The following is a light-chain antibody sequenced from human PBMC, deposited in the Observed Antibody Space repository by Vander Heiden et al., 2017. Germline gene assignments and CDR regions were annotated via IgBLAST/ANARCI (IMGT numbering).Light chain of an antibody. CDR1: SSDVGGYNY. J-gene: IGLJ3*02. CDR2: DVT. Sequence: SALTQPAPVPGSPGHPVPMSCTGTSSDVGGYNYVSWYQQQPGKAPNLMIYDVTNRPSGVSNRFSGSKSGNTASLTISGLQAEDEADYFCSAYASSNARVFGGGTKLTVL. CDR3: SAYASSNARV. V-gene: IGLV2-14*03.